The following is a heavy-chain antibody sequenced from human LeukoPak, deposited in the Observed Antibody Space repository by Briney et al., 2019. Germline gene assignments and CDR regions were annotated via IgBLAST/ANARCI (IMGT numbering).Heavy chain of an antibody. CDR2: IDPESGDT. J-gene: IGHJ5*02. CDR1: GYIFTGYY. D-gene: IGHD6-19*01. Sequence: ASVKVSCKASGYIFTGYYMHWLRQAPGQGLEWMGWIDPESGDTNCAQKFQDKITMTRDTYMKTGYMELSSLRYDDTAVYYCAREEYSSGWYRGGWFDPWGQGTQVTVSS. CDR3: AREEYSSGWYRGGWFDP. V-gene: IGHV1-2*02.